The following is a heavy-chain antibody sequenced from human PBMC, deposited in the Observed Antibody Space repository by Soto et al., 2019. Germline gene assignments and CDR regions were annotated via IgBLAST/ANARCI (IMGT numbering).Heavy chain of an antibody. CDR3: ARSPGIQLWYGFHAFDI. CDR1: GYSFTSYW. J-gene: IGHJ3*02. Sequence: PGESLKISCKGSGYSFTSYWIGWVRQMPGKGLEWMGIIYPGDSDTRYSPSFQGQVTISADKSISTAYLQWSSLKASDTAMHYCARSPGIQLWYGFHAFDIWGQGTMVTVSS. D-gene: IGHD5-18*01. V-gene: IGHV5-51*01. CDR2: IYPGDSDT.